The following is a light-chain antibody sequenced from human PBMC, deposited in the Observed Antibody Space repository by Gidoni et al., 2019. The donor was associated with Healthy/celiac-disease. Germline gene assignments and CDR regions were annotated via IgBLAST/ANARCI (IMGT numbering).Light chain of an antibody. J-gene: IGLJ1*01. CDR3: QSYDSSLSVLYV. CDR1: SSNIGAGYD. V-gene: IGLV1-40*01. Sequence: QSVLTQPPSVSGAPVHRVTISCTGSSSNIGAGYDVHWYQQLPGTAPKLLIYGNSNRPSGVPDRFSGSKSGTSASLAITGLQAEDEADYYCQSYDSSLSVLYVFGTGTKVTVL. CDR2: GNS.